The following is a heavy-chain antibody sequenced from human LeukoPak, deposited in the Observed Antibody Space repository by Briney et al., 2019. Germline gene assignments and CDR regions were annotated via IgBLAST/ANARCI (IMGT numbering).Heavy chain of an antibody. CDR2: IDWDADT. Sequence: SGPALVKPTQTLTLTCTFSGFSLSTSGMCVSWIPQPPGKALEWLALIDWDADTYYSTSLKTRLTISKDTSKNQVVLTMTNMDPVDTATYYCTRTYSGSYPVYYWGQGTLVTVSS. V-gene: IGHV2-70*13. J-gene: IGHJ4*02. CDR3: TRTYSGSYPVYY. CDR1: GFSLSTSGMC. D-gene: IGHD1-26*01.